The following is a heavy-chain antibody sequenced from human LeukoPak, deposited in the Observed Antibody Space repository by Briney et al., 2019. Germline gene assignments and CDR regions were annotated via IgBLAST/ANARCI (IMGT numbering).Heavy chain of an antibody. J-gene: IGHJ6*02. Sequence: TGGSLRLSCAASGFTFSSYAMSWVRQAPGKGLEWVSAISGSGGSTYYADAGKGRFTISRDNSKNTLYLQTNSLRAEDTAVYYSAKDNGYSYGYVNYYFGMDVWGQGTTVTVSS. D-gene: IGHD5-18*01. CDR3: AKDNGYSYGYVNYYFGMDV. CDR1: GFTFSSYA. CDR2: ISGSGGST. V-gene: IGHV3-23*01.